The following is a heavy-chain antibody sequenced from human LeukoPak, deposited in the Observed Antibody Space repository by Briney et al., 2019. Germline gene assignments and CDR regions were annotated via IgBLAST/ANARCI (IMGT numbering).Heavy chain of an antibody. CDR3: AREVYRGSSFFDY. J-gene: IGHJ4*02. CDR1: GVSISSGGYY. D-gene: IGHD6-6*01. CDR2: IFASGTV. Sequence: PSETLSLTCTVSGVSISSGGYYWSWIRQPAGKGLEWIGRIFASGTVSYSPSLKNRVTISVDTSKNQFSLKLSSVTAADTAVYYCAREVYRGSSFFDYWGQGTLVTVSS. V-gene: IGHV4-61*02.